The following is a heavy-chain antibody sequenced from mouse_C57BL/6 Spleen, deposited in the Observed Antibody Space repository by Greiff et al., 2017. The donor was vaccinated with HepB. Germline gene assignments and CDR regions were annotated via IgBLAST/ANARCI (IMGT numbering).Heavy chain of an antibody. V-gene: IGHV5-9-1*02. J-gene: IGHJ1*03. CDR2: ISSGGDYI. CDR1: GFTFSSYA. D-gene: IGHD1-1*01. CDR3: TRSYYGSSYWYFDV. Sequence: EVKLVESGEGLVKPGGSLKLSCAASGFTFSSYAMSWVRQTPEKRLEWVAYISSGGDYIYYADTVKGRFTISRDNARITLYLQMSSLKSEDTAMYYCTRSYYGSSYWYFDVWGTGTTVTVSS.